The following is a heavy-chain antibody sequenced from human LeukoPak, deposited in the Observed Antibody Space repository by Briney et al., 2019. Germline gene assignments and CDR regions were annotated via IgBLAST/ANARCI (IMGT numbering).Heavy chain of an antibody. CDR1: GFTFSSSG. V-gene: IGHV3-30*18. J-gene: IGHJ5*02. Sequence: GGSLRLSCAASGFTFSSSGMHWVRQAPGKGVEWVAVISYDGSNKYYAASVKGRFTISRDNSKNTLYLQMNSLRAEDTAVYYCAKDHSWFDPWGQGTLVTVSS. CDR3: AKDHSWFDP. CDR2: ISYDGSNK.